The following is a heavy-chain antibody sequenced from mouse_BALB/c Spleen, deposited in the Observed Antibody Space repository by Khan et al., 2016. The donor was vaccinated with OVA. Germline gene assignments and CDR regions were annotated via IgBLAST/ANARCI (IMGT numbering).Heavy chain of an antibody. V-gene: IGHV1S56*01. Sequence: QVQLQQSGPELVKPGASVRISCKASGYAFTSYYLHWVKQRTGQGLEWIGWIYPGNVNTKYNEKFKDKATLTADKSSNTAYMQLSSLTSEDSAVYFCARDDYFVGDAMDYWGQGTSVTVSS. CDR3: ARDDYFVGDAMDY. D-gene: IGHD2-4*01. CDR2: IYPGNVNT. CDR1: GYAFTSYY. J-gene: IGHJ4*01.